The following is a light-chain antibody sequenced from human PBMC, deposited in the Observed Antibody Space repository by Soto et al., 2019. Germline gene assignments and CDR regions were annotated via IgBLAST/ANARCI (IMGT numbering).Light chain of an antibody. CDR1: QSVSSY. V-gene: IGKV3-20*01. Sequence: EIVLTQSPATLSLSPGERATLSCRASQSVSSYLAWYQQKPGQAPRLLIYGTSSRATGTPDRFSGSGSGTDFTLTISRLEPEDFAVYYCQQYGSSSYTFGQGTKLEIK. CDR3: QQYGSSSYT. CDR2: GTS. J-gene: IGKJ2*01.